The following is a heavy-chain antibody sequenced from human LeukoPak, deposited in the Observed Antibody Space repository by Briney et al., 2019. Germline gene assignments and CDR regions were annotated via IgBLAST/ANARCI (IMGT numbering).Heavy chain of an antibody. V-gene: IGHV3-23*01. D-gene: IGHD3-22*01. Sequence: GGSLRLSCAASGFTFSNFGMSWVRQAPGRGLEWVSDISGGGDTTYYAESVKGRFTISRDNSKNTLFLQMNSLSAEDTAVYYCAKTNGYYDYWGQGTLVAVSS. CDR3: AKTNGYYDY. CDR2: ISGGGDTT. CDR1: GFTFSNFG. J-gene: IGHJ4*02.